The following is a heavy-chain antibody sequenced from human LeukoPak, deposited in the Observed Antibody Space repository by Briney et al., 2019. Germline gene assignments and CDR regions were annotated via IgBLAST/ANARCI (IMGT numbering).Heavy chain of an antibody. D-gene: IGHD3-22*01. Sequence: PGGSLRLSCTASGLTFSSYVMSWVRQAPGKGLEWVSTISGTGGSTFYADSVKGRFTISRDNSKSTMYLQMNSLRAEDTATYYCYPPRGDSSGYYYVYWGQGHLVTVSS. CDR1: GLTFSSYV. CDR2: ISGTGGST. V-gene: IGHV3-23*01. J-gene: IGHJ4*02. CDR3: YPPRGDSSGYYYVY.